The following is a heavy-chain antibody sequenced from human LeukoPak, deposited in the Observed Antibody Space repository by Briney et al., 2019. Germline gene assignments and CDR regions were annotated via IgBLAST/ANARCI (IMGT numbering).Heavy chain of an antibody. Sequence: GGSLRLSCSASGFTVTHYAMHWVRQAPGKGLEYVSAVDANGRTTYYADSVKGRFTISRDNSKNTLYLQMNSLRAEDTAVYYCARVVPDGMARGSFDIWGQGTMVTVSS. CDR2: VDANGRTT. V-gene: IGHV3-64*04. CDR3: ARVVPDGMARGSFDI. D-gene: IGHD1-14*01. J-gene: IGHJ3*02. CDR1: GFTVTHYA.